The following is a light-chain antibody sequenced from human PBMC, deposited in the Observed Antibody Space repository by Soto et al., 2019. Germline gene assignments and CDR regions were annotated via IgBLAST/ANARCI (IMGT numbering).Light chain of an antibody. CDR1: QSILYSSNNKNY. CDR2: WAS. Sequence: DIVMTQSPDSLAVSLGERATINCKSSQSILYSSNNKNYLTWYQQKPGQPPKMLFYWASTRESGVPDRFSGSGSGNDFTLPISSLQAEDVAVYYCQQYYSTPLTFGGGTNLEIK. CDR3: QQYYSTPLT. V-gene: IGKV4-1*01. J-gene: IGKJ4*01.